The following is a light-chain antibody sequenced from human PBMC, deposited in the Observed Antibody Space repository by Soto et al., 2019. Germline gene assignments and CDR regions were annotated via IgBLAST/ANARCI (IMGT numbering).Light chain of an antibody. Sequence: EIVLTQSPGTLSLSPGDRATLSCRASQSVSSSFLAWYQQKPGQAPRLLIYHASNRTTGIPDRFSGSGSGTDFTLTISRLEPEDFALYYCQQYGFSYTFGQGTKVDIK. CDR2: HAS. CDR1: QSVSSSF. CDR3: QQYGFSYT. J-gene: IGKJ2*01. V-gene: IGKV3-20*01.